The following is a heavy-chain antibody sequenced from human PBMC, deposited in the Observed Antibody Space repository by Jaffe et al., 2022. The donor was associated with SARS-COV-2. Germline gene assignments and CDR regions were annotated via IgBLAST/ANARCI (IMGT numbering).Heavy chain of an antibody. CDR2: IYYSGST. Sequence: QLQLQESGPGLVKPSETLSLTCTVSGGSISSSSYYWGWIRQPPGKGLEWIGSIYYSGSTYYNPSLKSRVTISVDTSKNQFSLKLSSVTAADTAVYYCARQPLRLGPDYFDYWGQGTLVTVSS. CDR1: GGSISSSSYY. CDR3: ARQPLRLGPDYFDY. D-gene: IGHD6-19*01. J-gene: IGHJ4*02. V-gene: IGHV4-39*01.